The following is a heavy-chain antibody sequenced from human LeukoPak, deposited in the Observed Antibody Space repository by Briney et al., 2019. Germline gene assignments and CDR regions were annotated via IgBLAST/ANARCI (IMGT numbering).Heavy chain of an antibody. Sequence: GRSLRLSCAASGFTFDDYAMHWVRQAPGKGLEWVSGISWNSGSIGYADSVKGRFTISRDNAKNSLYLQMNSLRAEDTALYYCAKGAVAGSYNWFDPWGQGTLVTVSS. CDR3: AKGAVAGSYNWFDP. D-gene: IGHD6-19*01. CDR1: GFTFDDYA. CDR2: ISWNSGSI. J-gene: IGHJ5*02. V-gene: IGHV3-9*01.